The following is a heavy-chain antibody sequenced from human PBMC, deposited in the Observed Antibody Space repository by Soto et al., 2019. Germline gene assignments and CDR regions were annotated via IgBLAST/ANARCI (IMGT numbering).Heavy chain of an antibody. D-gene: IGHD6-13*01. J-gene: IGHJ5*02. Sequence: PGGSLRLSCAASGFTFSSYWMSWVRQAPGKGLEWVANIKQDGSEKYYVDSVKGRFTVSRDNAKNSLYLQMNSLRAEDTAVYYCAREKIAAAVPSNWFDPWGQGTLVTVS. CDR2: IKQDGSEK. CDR1: GFTFSSYW. CDR3: AREKIAAAVPSNWFDP. V-gene: IGHV3-7*01.